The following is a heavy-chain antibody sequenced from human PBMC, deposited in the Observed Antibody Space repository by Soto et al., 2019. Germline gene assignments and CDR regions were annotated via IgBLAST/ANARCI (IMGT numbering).Heavy chain of an antibody. J-gene: IGHJ1*01. CDR2: IQGDGSKK. CDR1: GFMFSNYW. CDR3: ARSGK. Sequence: EVQLVESGGDLVQPGGSLRLSCAASGFMFSNYWMSWVRQAPGKGPEWVANIQGDGSKKYYLDSVEGRFTISRDNAKNSLYLQMNSLRAEDTAMYYCARSGKWGLGTLVTVS. V-gene: IGHV3-7*05.